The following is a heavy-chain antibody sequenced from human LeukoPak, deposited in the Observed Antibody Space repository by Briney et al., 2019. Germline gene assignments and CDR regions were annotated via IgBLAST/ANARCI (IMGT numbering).Heavy chain of an antibody. Sequence: ASVKVSCKASGYTFTSYGISWVRQAPGQGLEWMGWISAYNGNTNYAQKLQGRVTMTTDTSTSTAYMELRSLRSDDTAVYYCARSCWGNTALCAVLHYYYYYMDVWGKGTTVTVSS. J-gene: IGHJ6*03. D-gene: IGHD5-18*01. V-gene: IGHV1-18*01. CDR1: GYTFTSYG. CDR2: ISAYNGNT. CDR3: ARSCWGNTALCAVLHYYYYYMDV.